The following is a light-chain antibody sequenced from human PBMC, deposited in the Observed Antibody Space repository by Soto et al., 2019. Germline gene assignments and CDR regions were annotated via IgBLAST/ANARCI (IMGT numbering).Light chain of an antibody. J-gene: IGKJ1*01. V-gene: IGKV3-15*01. CDR1: QSVGSN. Sequence: EKVMTQSPGSLSVSPGERAALSCRASQSVGSNLAWYQRKPGQAPRLLIHGASTRATGIPARFRGSGSGTEFTLSISSLQSEDFAVYHCQQYDKWPQTFGQGTKVEIK. CDR2: GAS. CDR3: QQYDKWPQT.